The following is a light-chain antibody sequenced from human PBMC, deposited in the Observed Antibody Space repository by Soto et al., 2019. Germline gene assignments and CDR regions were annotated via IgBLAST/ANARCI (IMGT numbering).Light chain of an antibody. CDR1: SSNIGNNS. J-gene: IGLJ2*01. CDR2: DND. CDR3: ASWDSSLRVGV. V-gene: IGLV1-51*01. Sequence: QSVLTQPPSVSAAPGQKGTISCSGSSSNIGNNSVFWSQQLPGTAPKLLIYDNDKRPSGIPDRFSGSKSVTSATLGITGLQTGDVADYYCASWDSSLRVGVFGGGTKITFL.